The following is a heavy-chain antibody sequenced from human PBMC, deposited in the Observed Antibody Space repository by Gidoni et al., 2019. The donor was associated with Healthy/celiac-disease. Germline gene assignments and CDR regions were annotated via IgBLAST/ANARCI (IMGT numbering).Heavy chain of an antibody. CDR2: IYHSGST. D-gene: IGHD2-2*01. V-gene: IGHV4-38-2*02. CDR1: TSGYY. J-gene: IGHJ5*02. CDR3: ARDLLVVPAAAGWFDP. Sequence: TSGYYWGWIRQPPGKGLEWIGSIYHSGSTYYNPSLKSRVTISVDTSKNQFSLKLSSVTAADPAVYYCARDLLVVPAAAGWFDPWGQGTLVTVSS.